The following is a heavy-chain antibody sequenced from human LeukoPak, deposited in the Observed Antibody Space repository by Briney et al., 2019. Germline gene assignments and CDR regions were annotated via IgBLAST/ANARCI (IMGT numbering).Heavy chain of an antibody. J-gene: IGHJ6*02. V-gene: IGHV1-18*01. CDR3: ARFDWSNHVYGMDV. Sequence: GASVKVSCKASGYTFTSYGISWVRQAPGQGLEWMGWISAYNGNTNYAQKLQGRVTMTTDTSTSTAYMELRSLRSDDTAVYYCARFDWSNHVYGMDVWGQGTTVTVSS. D-gene: IGHD3-9*01. CDR2: ISAYNGNT. CDR1: GYTFTSYG.